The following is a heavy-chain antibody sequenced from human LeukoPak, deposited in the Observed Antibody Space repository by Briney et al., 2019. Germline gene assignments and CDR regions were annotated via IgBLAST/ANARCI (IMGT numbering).Heavy chain of an antibody. CDR2: IYYSGST. V-gene: IGHV4-59*08. Sequence: PSETLSLTCTVSGGSISSYYWNWIRQPPGKGLEWIGYIYYSGSTNYNPSLKGRVTISVDTSKNQFSLKLSSVTAADTAVYYCARHVDYYDSSGYHNWFDPWGQGTLVTVSS. D-gene: IGHD3-22*01. CDR1: GGSISSYY. J-gene: IGHJ5*02. CDR3: ARHVDYYDSSGYHNWFDP.